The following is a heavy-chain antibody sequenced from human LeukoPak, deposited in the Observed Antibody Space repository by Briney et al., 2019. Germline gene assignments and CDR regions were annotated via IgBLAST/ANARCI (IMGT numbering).Heavy chain of an antibody. D-gene: IGHD4-17*01. CDR1: GFTFSDYA. CDR2: IVGGGDRT. J-gene: IGHJ6*02. CDR3: ARDLQLWATTDYYGMDV. Sequence: GGSLRLSCAASGFTFSDYAMSWVRQAPGKGLEWVSAIVGGGDRTTYADSVKGRFTISRDNSKNTLYLQMNSLRAEDTAVYYCARDLQLWATTDYYGMDVWGQGTTVTVSS. V-gene: IGHV3-23*01.